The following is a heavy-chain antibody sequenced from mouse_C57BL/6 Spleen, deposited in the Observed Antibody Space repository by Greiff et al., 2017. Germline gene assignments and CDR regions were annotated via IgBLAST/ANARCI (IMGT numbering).Heavy chain of an antibody. CDR2: IDPSDSYT. CDR3: ARRGGPNYFDY. CDR1: GYTFTSYW. Sequence: VQLQQPGAELVMPGASVKLSCKASGYTFTSYWMHWVKQRPGQGLEWIGEIDPSDSYTNYNQKFKGKSTLTVDNSSSTAYMQLSSLTSEDSAVYYCARRGGPNYFDYWGQGTTLTVSS. V-gene: IGHV1-69*01. J-gene: IGHJ2*01.